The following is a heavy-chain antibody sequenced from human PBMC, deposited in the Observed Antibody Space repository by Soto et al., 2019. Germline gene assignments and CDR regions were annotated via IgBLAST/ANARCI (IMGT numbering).Heavy chain of an antibody. Sequence: ESGGGVVQPGRSLRLSCAASGFTFSNYAMHWVRQAPGKGLELVAIISYDGSNKYYAESVKGRFTISRDNPKNTVHLQMSRLRPEDTAVYYCARDLSRGITMIALEIHYWGQGNLVTVSS. J-gene: IGHJ4*01. CDR1: GFTFSNYA. V-gene: IGHV3-30-3*01. CDR2: ISYDGSNK. D-gene: IGHD3-22*01. CDR3: ARDLSRGITMIALEIHY.